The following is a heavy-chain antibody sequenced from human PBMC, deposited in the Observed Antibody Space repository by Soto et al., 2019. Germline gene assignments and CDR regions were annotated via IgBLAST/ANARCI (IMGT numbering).Heavy chain of an antibody. CDR2: IDPSDSET. V-gene: IGHV5-10-1*01. Sequence: GESLKISCRGSGYSFTSYWISWVRQMPGKGLEWMGRIDPSDSETNYSPSLQGHVTISADKSITTAYLQWNSLKASDSATYFCARRIYGDYSAGYFDYWGQGTLVTVSS. CDR1: GYSFTSYW. J-gene: IGHJ4*02. D-gene: IGHD4-17*01. CDR3: ARRIYGDYSAGYFDY.